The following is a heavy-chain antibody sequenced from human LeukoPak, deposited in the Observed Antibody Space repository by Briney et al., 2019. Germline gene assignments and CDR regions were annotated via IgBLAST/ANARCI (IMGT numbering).Heavy chain of an antibody. CDR2: IKQDGGER. CDR3: ARGDFGVVTHFDY. D-gene: IGHD3-3*01. CDR1: GFTISSNW. J-gene: IGHJ4*02. Sequence: GGSLRLSCTASGFTISSNWMSWVRQAPGRGLEWVANIKQDGGERYYVDSVKGRFTISRDNAKNSLYLQMNSLRAEDTAIYYCARGDFGVVTHFDYWGQGTLVTVSS. V-gene: IGHV3-7*01.